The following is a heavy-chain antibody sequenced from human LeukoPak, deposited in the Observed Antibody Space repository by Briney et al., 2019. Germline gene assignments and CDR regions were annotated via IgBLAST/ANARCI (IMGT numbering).Heavy chain of an antibody. J-gene: IGHJ4*02. V-gene: IGHV4-59*01. CDR1: GASLSNYY. Sequence: PSDTLSLTCTVSGASLSNYYWSWIRQPPGKGLEWLAYINYSGSTRYNPSLQSRVTILVDTSKNQFSLRLNSVTAADTAVYYCARHRRDGSPTQDWGQGILVTVSS. D-gene: IGHD5-24*01. CDR3: ARHRRDGSPTQD. CDR2: INYSGST.